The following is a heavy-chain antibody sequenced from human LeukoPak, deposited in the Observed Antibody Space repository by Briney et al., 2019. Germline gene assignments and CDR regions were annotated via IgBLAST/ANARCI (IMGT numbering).Heavy chain of an antibody. Sequence: GESLKISCKGSGYRIGNYWTALVRQMPGKGLEWMGIIFPGDSDTRYSPSFYGHDTIPADKSISTAYLQWSSPKASDTAMYYFARRPDVFGVWGQGTMVTVSS. CDR2: IFPGDSDT. CDR1: GYRIGNYW. J-gene: IGHJ3*01. CDR3: ARRPDVFGV. V-gene: IGHV5-51*01.